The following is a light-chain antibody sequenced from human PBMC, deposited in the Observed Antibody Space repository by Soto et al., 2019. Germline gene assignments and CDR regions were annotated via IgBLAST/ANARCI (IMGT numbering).Light chain of an antibody. V-gene: IGLV2-8*01. CDR2: EVS. CDR1: SSDVGGYNY. CDR3: SSFAGSNNWV. J-gene: IGLJ3*02. Sequence: QSVLTQPPSASGSPGQSVTISCTGTSSDVGGYNYVSWYQQHPGKASKLMIYEVSKRPSGVPDRFSGSKSGNTASLTVSGLQVEDESDYYCSSFAGSNNWVFGGGTKVTVL.